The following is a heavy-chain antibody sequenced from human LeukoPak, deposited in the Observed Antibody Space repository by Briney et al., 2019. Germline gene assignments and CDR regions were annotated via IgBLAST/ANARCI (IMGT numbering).Heavy chain of an antibody. CDR1: GYTFISYS. D-gene: IGHD5-12*01. CDR3: VRWLPDY. V-gene: IGHV1-18*01. J-gene: IGHJ4*02. CDR2: ISAYNGNT. Sequence: ASVKVSCTASGYTFISYSISWVRQAPGQGLEWMGWISAYNGNTNYAQKFQGRVTMTTDTSASTAYMELKSLRSDDTAVYYCVRWLPDYWGQGTLVTVSS.